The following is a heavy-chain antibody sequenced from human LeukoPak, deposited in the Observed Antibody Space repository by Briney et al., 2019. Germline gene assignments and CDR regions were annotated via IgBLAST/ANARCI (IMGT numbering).Heavy chain of an antibody. J-gene: IGHJ4*02. D-gene: IGHD5-12*01. CDR2: INPNSGGT. CDR3: ARDQSGYDSFDY. V-gene: IGHV1-2*02. CDR1: GYTFTGYY. Sequence: GASVKVSCKASGYTFTGYYMHWMRQAPGQGHEWRGCINPNSGGTNYAQKFHGRVTMTRDTSISTAYMELSRLRSEDTAVYHCARDQSGYDSFDYWGQGTLVTVSS.